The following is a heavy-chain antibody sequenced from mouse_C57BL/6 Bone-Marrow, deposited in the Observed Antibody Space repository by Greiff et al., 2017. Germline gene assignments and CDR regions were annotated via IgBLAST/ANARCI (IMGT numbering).Heavy chain of an antibody. D-gene: IGHD4-1*01. CDR1: GYTFTSYW. V-gene: IGHV1-55*01. Sequence: QVQLQQPGAELVKPGASVKMSCKASGYTFTSYWITWVKQRPGQGLEWIGDIYPTSCRNNYNEKFKSKAILTVDNSSNTAYMQLSILTAEDSAVLYCARAGPLGRSFDYWGQGTTLTVSS. CDR3: ARAGPLGRSFDY. J-gene: IGHJ2*01. CDR2: IYPTSCRN.